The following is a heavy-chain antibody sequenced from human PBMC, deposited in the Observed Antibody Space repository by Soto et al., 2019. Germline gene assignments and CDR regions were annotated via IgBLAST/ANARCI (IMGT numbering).Heavy chain of an antibody. D-gene: IGHD2-15*01. Sequence: GESLKISCKGSGYSFTSYWIGWVRQMPGKGLEWMGIIYPGDSDTRYSPSFQGQVTISADKSISTAYLQWSSLKASDTAMYYCVVAATGLSPYYYYYGMDVWGQGTTVTVSS. V-gene: IGHV5-51*01. CDR3: VVAATGLSPYYYYYGMDV. CDR2: IYPGDSDT. J-gene: IGHJ6*02. CDR1: GYSFTSYW.